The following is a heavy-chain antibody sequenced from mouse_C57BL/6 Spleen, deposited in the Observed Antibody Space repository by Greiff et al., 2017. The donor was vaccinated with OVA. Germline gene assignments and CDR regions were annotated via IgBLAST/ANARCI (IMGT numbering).Heavy chain of an antibody. J-gene: IGHJ4*01. CDR1: GFTFSSYA. V-gene: IGHV5-4*01. Sequence: DVKLVESGGGLVKPGGSLKLSCAASGFTFSSYAMSWVRQTPEKRLEWVATISDGGSYTYYPDNVKGRFTISRDNAKNNLYLQMSHLKSEDTAMYYCARDNSGGNYYAMDYWGQGTSVTVSS. CDR3: ARDNSGGNYYAMDY. D-gene: IGHD1-3*01. CDR2: ISDGGSYT.